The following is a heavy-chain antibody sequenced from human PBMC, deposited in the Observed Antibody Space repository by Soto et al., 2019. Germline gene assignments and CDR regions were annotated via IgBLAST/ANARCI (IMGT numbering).Heavy chain of an antibody. CDR3: ARRYSWSSSWYSTGGYYFDH. Sequence: SCAASGFTFSSYAMSWARQAPGKGLEWVSAISGSGGSTYYADSVKGRFTISRDNSKNTLYLQMNSLRSEDTAVYYCARRYSWSSSWYSTGGYYFDHWGQGTLVTVSS. CDR2: ISGSGGST. V-gene: IGHV3-23*01. CDR1: GFTFSSYA. J-gene: IGHJ4*02. D-gene: IGHD6-13*01.